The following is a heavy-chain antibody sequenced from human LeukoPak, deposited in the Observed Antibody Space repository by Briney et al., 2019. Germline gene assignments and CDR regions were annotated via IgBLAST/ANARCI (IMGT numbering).Heavy chain of an antibody. CDR3: ARDNPAYYDFWSGYYRVSWFDP. V-gene: IGHV1-18*01. J-gene: IGHJ5*02. D-gene: IGHD3-3*01. Sequence: ASVKVSCKASGYTFTIYGISWVRQAPGQGLEWMGWISAYNGNTNYAQKLQGRVTMTTDTSTSTAYMELRSLRSDDTAVYYCARDNPAYYDFWSGYYRVSWFDPWGQGTLVTVSS. CDR1: GYTFTIYG. CDR2: ISAYNGNT.